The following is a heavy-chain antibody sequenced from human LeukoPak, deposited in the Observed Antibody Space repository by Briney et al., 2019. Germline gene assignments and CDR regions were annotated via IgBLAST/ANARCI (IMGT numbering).Heavy chain of an antibody. CDR2: SRDKGNSYTT. CDR3: TKLARAPRDFDY. J-gene: IGHJ4*01. V-gene: IGHV3-72*01. Sequence: GGSLRLSCATSGFTFSNYGMTWVRLAPGKGLEWVGRSRDKGNSYTTAYAASVRGRFTISRDDSKNSLYLQMNSLKIEDTAVYYCTKLARAPRDFDYWGQGTLVTVSS. CDR1: GFTFSNYG. D-gene: IGHD3-10*01.